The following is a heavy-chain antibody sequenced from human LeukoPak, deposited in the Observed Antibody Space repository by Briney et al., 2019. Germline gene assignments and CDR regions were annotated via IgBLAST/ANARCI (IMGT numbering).Heavy chain of an antibody. D-gene: IGHD2-15*01. V-gene: IGHV4-39*01. CDR1: GVSISSSSYY. CDR3: ARRGSDCSGGSCYSRAFDI. J-gene: IGHJ3*02. CDR2: IYYSGST. Sequence: SETLSLTCTVSGVSISSSSYYWGWIRQPPGKGLEWIGSIYYSGSTYYNPSLKSRVTISVDTSKNQFSLKLSSVTAADTAVYYCARRGSDCSGGSCYSRAFDIWGQGTMVTVSS.